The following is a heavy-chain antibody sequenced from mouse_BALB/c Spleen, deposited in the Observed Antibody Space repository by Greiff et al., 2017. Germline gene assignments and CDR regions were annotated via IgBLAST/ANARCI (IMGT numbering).Heavy chain of an antibody. Sequence: EVKLVESGGGLVQPGGSRKLSCAASGFTFSSFGMHWVRQAPEKGLEWVAYISSGSSTIYYADTVKGRFTISRDNPKNTLFLQMTSLRSEDTAMYYCARSGGLYDYDVDYAMDYWGQGTSVTVSS. CDR1: GFTFSSFG. CDR3: ARSGGLYDYDVDYAMDY. D-gene: IGHD2-4*01. CDR2: ISSGSSTI. V-gene: IGHV5-17*02. J-gene: IGHJ4*01.